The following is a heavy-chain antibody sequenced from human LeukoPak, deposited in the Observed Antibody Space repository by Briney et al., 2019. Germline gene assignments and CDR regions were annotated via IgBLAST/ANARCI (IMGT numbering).Heavy chain of an antibody. CDR2: ISGSGGST. CDR1: GFTFSSYA. CDR3: ARDSITIFGVVNYFDY. Sequence: TGGSLRLSCAASGFTFSSYAMSWVRQAPGKGLEWVSAISGSGGSTSYADSVKGRFTISRDNSKNTLYLQMNSLRAEDTAVYYCARDSITIFGVVNYFDYWGQGTLVTVSS. V-gene: IGHV3-23*01. J-gene: IGHJ4*02. D-gene: IGHD3-3*01.